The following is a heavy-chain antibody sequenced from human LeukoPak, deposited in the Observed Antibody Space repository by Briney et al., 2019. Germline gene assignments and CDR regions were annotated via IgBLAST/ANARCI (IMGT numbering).Heavy chain of an antibody. CDR3: ARLNVDWGSLFDY. CDR2: IYHSGST. J-gene: IGHJ4*02. D-gene: IGHD7-27*01. CDR1: GGSISSGNRH. Sequence: TSETLSLTCTVSGGSISSGNRHWGWIRQPPGKGLEWIGTIYHSGSTYFNASLTSRVTISVDTSKNQFSLKLRSVTAADTAVYYCARLNVDWGSLFDYWGQGTLVTVSS. V-gene: IGHV4-39*01.